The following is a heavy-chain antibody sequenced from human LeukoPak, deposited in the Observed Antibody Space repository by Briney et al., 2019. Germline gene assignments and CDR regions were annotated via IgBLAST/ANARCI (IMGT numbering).Heavy chain of an antibody. V-gene: IGHV3-48*03. Sequence: GGSLRLSCAASGFICRNYEMNWVRPGPGKGVEWVACINNVGRTIYYADSVKGRFTIARDDAKNSLYLQMNSLRAEDTAVYYCARRPGVEYYFDYWGQGTLVTVSS. CDR1: GFICRNYE. D-gene: IGHD3-10*01. CDR3: ARRPGVEYYFDY. J-gene: IGHJ4*02. CDR2: INNVGRTI.